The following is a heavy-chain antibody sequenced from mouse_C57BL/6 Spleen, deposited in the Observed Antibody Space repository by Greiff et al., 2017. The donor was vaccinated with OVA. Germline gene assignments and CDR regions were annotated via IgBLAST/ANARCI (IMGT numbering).Heavy chain of an antibody. D-gene: IGHD1-1*01. CDR1: GYTFTDYY. Sequence: QVQLQQSGAELVRPGASVKLSCKASGYTFTDYYINWVKQRPGQGLEWIARIYPGSGNTYYNEKFKGKATLTAEKSSSTAYMQLSSLTSEDSAVYCCARGSYYGSSYDAMDYWGQGTSVTVSS. J-gene: IGHJ4*01. CDR3: ARGSYYGSSYDAMDY. V-gene: IGHV1-76*01. CDR2: IYPGSGNT.